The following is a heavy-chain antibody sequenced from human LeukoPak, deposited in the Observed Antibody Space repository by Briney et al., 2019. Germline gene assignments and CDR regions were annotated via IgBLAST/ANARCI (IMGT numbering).Heavy chain of an antibody. J-gene: IGHJ4*02. CDR1: GYTLTELS. CDR2: FDPEDGET. D-gene: IGHD3-10*01. CDR3: ATSPVTMVRGVISLHYYFDY. V-gene: IGHV1-24*01. Sequence: ASVTVSCKVSGYTLTELSMHWVRQAPGKGLEWMGGFDPEDGETIYAQKFQGGVTMTEDTSTDTAYMELSSLRSEDTAVYYCATSPVTMVRGVISLHYYFDYWGQGTLVTVSS.